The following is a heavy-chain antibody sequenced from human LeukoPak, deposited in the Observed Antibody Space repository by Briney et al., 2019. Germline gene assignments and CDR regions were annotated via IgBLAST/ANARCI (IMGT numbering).Heavy chain of an antibody. CDR1: GGSISSSSYY. V-gene: IGHV4-39*07. J-gene: IGHJ4*02. D-gene: IGHD5-24*01. Sequence: PSETLSLTCTVSGGSISSSSYYWGWIRQPPGKGLEWIGSIYYSGSTYYNPSLKSRVTISVDTSKNQFSLKLSSVTAADTAVYYCARDYRRWLQRYYFDYWGQGTLVTVSS. CDR3: ARDYRRWLQRYYFDY. CDR2: IYYSGST.